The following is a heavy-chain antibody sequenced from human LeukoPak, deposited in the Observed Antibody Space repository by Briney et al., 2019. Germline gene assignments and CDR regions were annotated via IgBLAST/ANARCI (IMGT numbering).Heavy chain of an antibody. V-gene: IGHV3-48*01. CDR2: ISSSSTI. CDR3: ARAYSTVTTYFDY. J-gene: IGHJ4*02. CDR1: GFTFSSYT. D-gene: IGHD4-17*01. Sequence: GGSLRLSCAASGFTFSSYTMNWVRQAPGKGLEWISYISSSSTIYYADSVKGRFTISRDNAKNSLYLQMNSLRAEDTAVYYCARAYSTVTTYFDYWGQGTLVTVSS.